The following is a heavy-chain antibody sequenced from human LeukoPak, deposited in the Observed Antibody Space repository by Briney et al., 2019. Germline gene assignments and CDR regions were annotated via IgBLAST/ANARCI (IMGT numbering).Heavy chain of an antibody. CDR3: XXXRGYSLKFDY. V-gene: IGHV4-31*03. Sequence: PSETLSLTCTVSGGSISSGGYYWSWIRQHPGKGLEWIGYIYYSGSTYYNPSLKSRVTISVDTSKNQFSLKLSSVTAADTAVYYXXXXRGYSLKFDYWGQGTLVTVSS. J-gene: IGHJ4*02. D-gene: IGHD5-18*01. CDR2: IYYSGST. CDR1: GGSISSGGYY.